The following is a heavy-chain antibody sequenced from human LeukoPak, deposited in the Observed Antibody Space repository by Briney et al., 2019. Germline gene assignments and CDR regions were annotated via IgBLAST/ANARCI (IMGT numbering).Heavy chain of an antibody. V-gene: IGHV1-69*13. J-gene: IGHJ5*02. Sequence: GASVKVSCKASGGTFSSYAISWVRQAPGQGPEWMGGIIPIFGTANYAQKFQGRVTITADESTSTAYMELSSLRSEDTAVYYCAREGYYGSGSYIFDPWGQGTLVTVSS. D-gene: IGHD3-10*01. CDR1: GGTFSSYA. CDR2: IIPIFGTA. CDR3: AREGYYGSGSYIFDP.